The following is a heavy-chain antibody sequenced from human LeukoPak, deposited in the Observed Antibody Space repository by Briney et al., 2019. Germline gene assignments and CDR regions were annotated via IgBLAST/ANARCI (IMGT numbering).Heavy chain of an antibody. CDR1: GFTFSSYG. D-gene: IGHD4-17*01. CDR3: ARAHYGDYYYYYGMDV. CDR2: IWYDGSNK. J-gene: IGHJ6*02. Sequence: PGGSLRLSCAASGFTFSSYGMHWVRQAPGKGLEWVAVIWYDGSNKYYADSVKGRFTISRDNSKNTLYLQMNSLRAEDTAVYYCARAHYGDYYYYYGMDVWGQGTTVTVSS. V-gene: IGHV3-33*01.